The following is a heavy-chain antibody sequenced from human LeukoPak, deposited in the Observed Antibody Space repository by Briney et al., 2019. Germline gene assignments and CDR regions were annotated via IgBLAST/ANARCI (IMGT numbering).Heavy chain of an antibody. Sequence: GRSLRLSCAASGFTFSSYGMHWVRQAPGKGLEWVAVIWYDGSNKYYADSVKGRFTISRDNSRSTLYLQMNSLRPEDTAIYYCAREGYYGSGSPPSLYFDYWGQGTLVTASS. CDR1: GFTFSSYG. CDR3: AREGYYGSGSPPSLYFDY. V-gene: IGHV3-33*01. J-gene: IGHJ4*02. D-gene: IGHD3-10*01. CDR2: IWYDGSNK.